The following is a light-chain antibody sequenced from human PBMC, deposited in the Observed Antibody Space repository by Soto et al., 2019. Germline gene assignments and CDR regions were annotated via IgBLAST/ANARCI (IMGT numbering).Light chain of an antibody. CDR3: QHAHGLPLA. J-gene: IGKJ4*01. CDR2: AAT. V-gene: IGKV1D-12*01. CDR1: QDISNW. Sequence: DIQMTQSPSFVSASVGDRVTITCRASQDISNWLAWHQQKPGKAPKLLISAATSLLNGVPSRFSGSRSGTHFSLTITSLQPEDFATYYCQHAHGLPLAFGGGTRVDIK.